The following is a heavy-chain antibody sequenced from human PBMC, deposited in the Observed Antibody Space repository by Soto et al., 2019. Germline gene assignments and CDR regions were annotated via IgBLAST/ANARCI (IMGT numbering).Heavy chain of an antibody. CDR2: ISPLKGRT. CDR3: AMDYGDRPEYFKH. Sequence: QVRLVQSGPDLKRPGASMKVSCKASGYTFTSYGISWVRQAPGQGLEWMAWISPLKGRTQYSQKAQGRVTLSTDTSPNTAYMEMTTLRVDDTAVYYCAMDYGDRPEYFKHWGQGTLVTV. D-gene: IGHD4-17*01. V-gene: IGHV1-18*04. J-gene: IGHJ1*01. CDR1: GYTFTSYG.